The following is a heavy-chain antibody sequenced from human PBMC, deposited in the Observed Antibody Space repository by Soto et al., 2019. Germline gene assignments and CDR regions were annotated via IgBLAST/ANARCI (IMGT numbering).Heavy chain of an antibody. CDR2: IDLTDSYT. CDR1: GYTFSSNW. V-gene: IGHV5-10-1*01. CDR3: ARHWGAHYDSSDYHYALDY. D-gene: IGHD3-22*01. Sequence: PGESLKIPCQTSGYTFSSNWITWVRQMPGKGLEWMGRIDLTDSYTSYSPSFQGHVSFPGDTSINTAYLQWSSLRASDTAMYYCARHWGAHYDSSDYHYALDYWGQGTPVTVSS. J-gene: IGHJ4*02.